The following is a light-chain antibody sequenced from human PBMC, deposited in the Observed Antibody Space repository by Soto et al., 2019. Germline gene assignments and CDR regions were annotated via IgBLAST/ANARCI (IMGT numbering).Light chain of an antibody. Sequence: QSVLTQPPSVSGAPGQRVTISCTWSSSNIGAGHDVNWYQQLPGTAPKLLIYGNSNRPSGVPDRFSGSKSGTSASLAITGLEAEDEADYYCQSYDSSRSVVVFGGGTTLTVL. CDR2: GNS. J-gene: IGLJ2*01. V-gene: IGLV1-40*01. CDR1: SSNIGAGHD. CDR3: QSYDSSRSVVV.